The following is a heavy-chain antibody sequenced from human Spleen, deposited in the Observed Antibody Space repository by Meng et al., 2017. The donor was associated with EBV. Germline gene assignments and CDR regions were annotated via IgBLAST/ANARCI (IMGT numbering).Heavy chain of an antibody. V-gene: IGHV4-34*01. J-gene: IGHJ5*02. CDR1: GGSFSGYY. D-gene: IGHD6-6*01. Sequence: QVQLQQWGAGLLKPSEXLSLTCAVYGGSFSGYYWSWIRQPPGKGLEWIGESNHSGSTNYNPSLKSRVTISVDTSKNQFSLRLSSVTAADTAVYYCAKGRIVTRSPWFDPWGRGTLVTVSS. CDR3: AKGRIVTRSPWFDP. CDR2: SNHSGST.